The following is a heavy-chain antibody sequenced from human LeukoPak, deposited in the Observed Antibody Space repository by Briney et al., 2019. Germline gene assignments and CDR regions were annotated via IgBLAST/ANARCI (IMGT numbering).Heavy chain of an antibody. J-gene: IGHJ4*02. CDR2: IYYSGSS. Sequence: PSETLSLTCTVSAGSISSYYWSWVRQPPGRGLEWIGHIYYSGSSNYNPSLKSRVTISVDTSKNQFSLKLRSVTAADTAVCYCARRGSGSYSPFDYWGQGTLVTVSS. CDR1: AGSISSYY. CDR3: ARRGSGSYSPFDY. V-gene: IGHV4-59*08. D-gene: IGHD3-10*01.